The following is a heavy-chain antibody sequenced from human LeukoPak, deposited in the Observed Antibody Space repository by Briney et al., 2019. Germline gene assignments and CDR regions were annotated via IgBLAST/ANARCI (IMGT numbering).Heavy chain of an antibody. CDR1: GGSISSYY. D-gene: IGHD2-15*01. Sequence: SETLSLTRTVSGGSISSYYWSWIRQPPGKGLEWIGYIYYSGSTNYNPSLKSRVTISVDTSKNQFSLKLSSVTAADTAVYYCARENGYCSGGSCYSGYFDLWGRGTLVTVSS. J-gene: IGHJ2*01. CDR3: ARENGYCSGGSCYSGYFDL. V-gene: IGHV4-59*01. CDR2: IYYSGST.